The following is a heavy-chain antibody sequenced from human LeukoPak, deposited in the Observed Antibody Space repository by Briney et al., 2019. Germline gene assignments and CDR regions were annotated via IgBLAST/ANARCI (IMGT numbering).Heavy chain of an antibody. CDR2: IYHSGAT. Sequence: SETLSLTCTVSGGSISSYSWSWLRQPPGKGLEWIGYIYHSGATYYNPSLKSRVTMSVDRSKNQFSLNLTSVTAADAAVYYCARGGFNTSDYYYHDAFDIWGQGTMVTVSS. CDR3: ARGGFNTSDYYYHDAFDI. J-gene: IGHJ3*02. CDR1: GGSISSYS. D-gene: IGHD3-22*01. V-gene: IGHV4-59*04.